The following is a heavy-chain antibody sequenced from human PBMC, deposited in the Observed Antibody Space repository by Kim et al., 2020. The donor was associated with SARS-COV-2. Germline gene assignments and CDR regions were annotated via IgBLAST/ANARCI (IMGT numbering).Heavy chain of an antibody. Sequence: GGSLRLSCAASGFTFDDYAMHWVRQAPGKGLEWVSGISWNSGSIGYADSVKGRFTISRDNAKNSLYLQMNSLRAEDTALYYCARTAAVRGVMGHYFDYWGQGTLVTVSS. D-gene: IGHD3-10*01. CDR2: ISWNSGSI. CDR3: ARTAAVRGVMGHYFDY. J-gene: IGHJ4*02. V-gene: IGHV3-9*01. CDR1: GFTFDDYA.